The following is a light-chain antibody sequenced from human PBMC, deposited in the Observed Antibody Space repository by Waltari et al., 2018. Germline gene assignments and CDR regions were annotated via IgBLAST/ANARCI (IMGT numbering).Light chain of an antibody. CDR2: GAS. J-gene: IGKJ2*01. CDR1: QDICSTY. CDR3: QQYGSSVYT. V-gene: IGKV3-20*01. Sequence: EIVLTQSPGTLSLSPGERATLSCRASQDICSTYLVWYQHKPGQAPRLLIYGASSRVTGIPDRFSGSGSGTDFTLTISRLEPEDFAVYYCQQYGSSVYTFGQGTKLEIK.